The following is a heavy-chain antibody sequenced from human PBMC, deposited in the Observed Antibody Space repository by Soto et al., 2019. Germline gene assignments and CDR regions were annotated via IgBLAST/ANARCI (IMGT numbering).Heavy chain of an antibody. CDR2: IIPIFGTA. CDR1: GGTFSSYA. CDR3: ARKAAAALYYFDY. Sequence: SVKVSCKASGGTFSSYAISWVRQAPGQGLEWMGGIIPIFGTANYAQKFQGRVTITADKSTSTAYMELSSLRSEDTAVYYCARKAAAALYYFDYWGQGALVTVSS. J-gene: IGHJ4*02. D-gene: IGHD6-13*01. V-gene: IGHV1-69*06.